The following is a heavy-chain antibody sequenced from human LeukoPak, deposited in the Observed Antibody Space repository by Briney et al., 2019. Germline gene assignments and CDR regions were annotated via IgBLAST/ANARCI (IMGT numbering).Heavy chain of an antibody. CDR1: GYTFTSYG. Sequence: ASVKVSCKASGYTFTSYGISWVRQAPGQGLEWMGGIIPIFGTANYAQKFQGRVTITADKSTSTAYMELSSLRSEDTAVYYCARHHEPHWPTYYYDSSGYYRTRFDYWGQGTLVTVSS. V-gene: IGHV1-69*06. CDR3: ARHHEPHWPTYYYDSSGYYRTRFDY. J-gene: IGHJ4*02. CDR2: IIPIFGTA. D-gene: IGHD3-22*01.